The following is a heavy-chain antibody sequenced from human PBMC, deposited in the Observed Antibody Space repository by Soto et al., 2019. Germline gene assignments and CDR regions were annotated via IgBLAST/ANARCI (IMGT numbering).Heavy chain of an antibody. CDR1: GGSIGSSSYY. J-gene: IGHJ4*02. Sequence: SETLSLTCTVSGGSIGSSSYYWGWIRQPPGKGLEWIGSIYYSGSTYYNPSLKSRVTISLDTSKNQFSLKLSSVTAADTAVYYCARRPRNTVIGPYWGKGNLVTVS. CDR3: ARRPRNTVIGPY. V-gene: IGHV4-39*01. D-gene: IGHD5-18*01. CDR2: IYYSGST.